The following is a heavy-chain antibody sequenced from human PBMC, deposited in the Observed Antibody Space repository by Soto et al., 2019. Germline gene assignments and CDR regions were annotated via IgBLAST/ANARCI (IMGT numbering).Heavy chain of an antibody. J-gene: IGHJ6*02. CDR2: IIPIFGTA. Sequence: ASVKVSCKASGGTFSSYAISWVRHAPGQGLEWMGGIIPIFGTANYAQKFQGRVTITADESTSTAYMELSSLRPEDTAVYYCARGGFWSGYYTPSHYGMDVWGQGTTVTVSS. D-gene: IGHD3-3*01. V-gene: IGHV1-69*13. CDR3: ARGGFWSGYYTPSHYGMDV. CDR1: GGTFSSYA.